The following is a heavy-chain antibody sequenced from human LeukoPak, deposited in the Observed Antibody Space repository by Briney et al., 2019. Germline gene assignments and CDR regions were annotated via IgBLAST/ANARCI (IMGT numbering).Heavy chain of an antibody. J-gene: IGHJ4*02. Sequence: GSSVKVSCKASGGTFSSYAISWVRQAPGQGLEWMGRVIPILGIANYAQKFQGRVTITADKSTSTAYMELSSLRSEDTAVYYCAIYSGYYDYWGQGTLVTVSS. V-gene: IGHV1-69*04. CDR3: AIYSGYYDY. CDR2: VIPILGIA. CDR1: GGTFSSYA. D-gene: IGHD4-23*01.